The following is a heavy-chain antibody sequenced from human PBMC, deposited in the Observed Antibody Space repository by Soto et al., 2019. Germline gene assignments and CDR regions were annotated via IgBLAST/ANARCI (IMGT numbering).Heavy chain of an antibody. CDR3: AKSPLWYDNDLYPPPAFDP. Sequence: EVQLLESGGGFVQPGGSLRLSCAASGFTFSNYAMSWVRQAPGKGLEWVSAITAYGDSTHYADSVKGRCPITRGSPENDLYLQMVGLRAADTAVYYCAKSPLWYDNDLYPPPAFDPWCQATVVSVSS. J-gene: IGHJ5*02. CDR1: GFTFSNYA. D-gene: IGHD2-15*01. CDR2: ITAYGDST. V-gene: IGHV3-23*01.